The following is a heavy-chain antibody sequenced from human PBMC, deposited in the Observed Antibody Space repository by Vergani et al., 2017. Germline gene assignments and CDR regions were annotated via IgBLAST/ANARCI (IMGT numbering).Heavy chain of an antibody. CDR3: ARVSGGYLYYYYYMHV. CDR2: IYYSGST. D-gene: IGHD1-26*01. Sequence: QVQLQESGPGLVKPSETLSLTCTVSGGSISSYYWSWIRQPPGEGLEWIGYIYYSGSTNYNPYLKSRVTIAVDTYKNQFSLQLRSVTDADTAVYYCARVSGGYLYYYYYMHVWGKGP. CDR1: GGSISSYY. V-gene: IGHV4-59*01. J-gene: IGHJ6*03.